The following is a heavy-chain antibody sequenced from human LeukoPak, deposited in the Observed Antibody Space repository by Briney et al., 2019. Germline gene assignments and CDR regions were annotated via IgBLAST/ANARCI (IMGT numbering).Heavy chain of an antibody. J-gene: IGHJ4*02. V-gene: IGHV3-30*18. CDR3: AKADPPSSIVAAYPDC. D-gene: IGHD6-13*01. CDR1: RFTFSTYG. CDR2: LSHDGNDK. Sequence: QPGGSLRLSCAASRFTFSTYGMHWVRQAPGKGLQWVAGLSHDGNDKYYTDSVKGRFTISRDNSKNTLYLQMNSLGAEDTAVYYCAKADPPSSIVAAYPDCWGQGTQVTVSS.